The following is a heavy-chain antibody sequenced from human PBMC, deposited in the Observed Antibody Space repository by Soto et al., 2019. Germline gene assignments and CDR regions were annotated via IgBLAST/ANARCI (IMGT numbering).Heavy chain of an antibody. CDR3: ARVEGYCSSTSCYYYYMDV. Sequence: ASVKVSCKASGYTFTSYGISWVRQAPGQGLEWMGWIGAYNGNTNYAQKLQGRVTMTTDTSTSTAYMELRSLRSDDTAVYYCARVEGYCSSTSCYYYYMDVWGKGTTVTVSS. V-gene: IGHV1-18*01. J-gene: IGHJ6*03. CDR1: GYTFTSYG. CDR2: IGAYNGNT. D-gene: IGHD2-2*01.